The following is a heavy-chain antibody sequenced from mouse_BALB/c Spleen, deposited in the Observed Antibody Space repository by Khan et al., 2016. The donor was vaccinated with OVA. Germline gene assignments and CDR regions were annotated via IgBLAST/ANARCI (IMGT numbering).Heavy chain of an antibody. CDR1: GYTFTSYY. J-gene: IGHJ3*01. CDR3: TRSGYGSFAY. CDR2: INPRSGGT. Sequence: QVRLQQSGAELVKPGASVRLSCKASGYTFTSYYLYWVKQRPGPGLEWIGDINPRSGGTNFNEKFKSKATLTVDKSSSTAYIQLNSLTSEDSAVYYCTRSGYGSFAYWGQGTLVTVSA. D-gene: IGHD2-2*01. V-gene: IGHV1S81*02.